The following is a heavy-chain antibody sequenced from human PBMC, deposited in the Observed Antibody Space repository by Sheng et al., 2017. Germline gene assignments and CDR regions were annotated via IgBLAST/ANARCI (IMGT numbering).Heavy chain of an antibody. V-gene: IGHV4-38-2*01. CDR3: ARVTPGGLYGDYGQAFDY. D-gene: IGHD4-17*01. Sequence: QVQLQESGPGLVKPSETLSLTCAVSGYSISSGYYWGWIRQPPGKGLEWIGSIYHSGSTYYNPSLKSRVTISVDTSKNQFSLKLSSVTAADTAVYYCARVTPGGLYGDYGQAFDYWGQGTLVTVSS. CDR2: IYHSGST. J-gene: IGHJ4*02. CDR1: GYSISSGYY.